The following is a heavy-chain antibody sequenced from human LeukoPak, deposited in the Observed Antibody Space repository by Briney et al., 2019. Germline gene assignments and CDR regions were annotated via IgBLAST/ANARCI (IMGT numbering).Heavy chain of an antibody. CDR1: GFTFSSYG. CDR3: AKEAYSGYGPEIHFDY. J-gene: IGHJ4*02. CDR2: ISYDGSNK. V-gene: IGHV3-30*18. D-gene: IGHD5-12*01. Sequence: GRSLRLSCAASGFTFSSYGMHWVRQAPGKGLEWVAVISYDGSNKYYADSVKGRFTISRDNSKNTLYLQMNSLRAEDTAVYYCAKEAYSGYGPEIHFDYWGQGTLVTVSS.